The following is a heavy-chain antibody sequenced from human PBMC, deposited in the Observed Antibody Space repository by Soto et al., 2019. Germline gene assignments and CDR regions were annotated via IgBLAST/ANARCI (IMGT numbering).Heavy chain of an antibody. CDR3: ARVPHYYDSSGYHDAFDI. D-gene: IGHD3-22*01. J-gene: IGHJ3*02. CDR2: IKQDGSEK. V-gene: IGHV3-7*01. CDR1: GFTFSSYW. Sequence: GGSLRLSCAASGFTFSSYWMSWVRQAPGKGLEWVANIKQDGSEKYYVDSVKGRFTISRDNAKNSLYLQMNSLRAEDTAVYYCARVPHYYDSSGYHDAFDIWGQGTMVTVSS.